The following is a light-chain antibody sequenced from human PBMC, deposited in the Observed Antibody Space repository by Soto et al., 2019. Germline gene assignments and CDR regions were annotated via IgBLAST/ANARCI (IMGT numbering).Light chain of an antibody. J-gene: IGKJ1*01. CDR2: LGS. CDR1: QSLLHSNGNTY. Sequence: DIVMTQSPLSLPVTPGEPASISCRSSQSLLHSNGNTYLDWYLQKPGQSPQLLIYLGSNRASGVPDRFSGSGSGTDFTLKISRVEAEDVGVYYCMHALQTPLTFGQGTKVEIK. CDR3: MHALQTPLT. V-gene: IGKV2-28*01.